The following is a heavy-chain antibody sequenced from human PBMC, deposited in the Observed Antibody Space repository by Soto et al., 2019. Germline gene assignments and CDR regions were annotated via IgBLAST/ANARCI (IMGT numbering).Heavy chain of an antibody. V-gene: IGHV3-23*01. Sequence: GGSLRLSCAASGFTFSSYAMSWVRQAPGKGLEWVSAISGSGGSTYYADSVKGRFTISRDNSKSTLYLQMNSLRAEDTAVYYCATFYYYDSSGPNPYYYYYYGMDVWGQGTTVTVSS. CDR3: ATFYYYDSSGPNPYYYYYYGMDV. J-gene: IGHJ6*02. CDR2: ISGSGGST. CDR1: GFTFSSYA. D-gene: IGHD3-22*01.